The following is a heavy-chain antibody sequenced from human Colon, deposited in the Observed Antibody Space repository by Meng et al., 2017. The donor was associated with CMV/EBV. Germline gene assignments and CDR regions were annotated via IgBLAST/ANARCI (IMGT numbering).Heavy chain of an antibody. J-gene: IGHJ4*02. D-gene: IGHD3-22*01. CDR2: IIPILGVA. Sequence: SVKVSCKASGGTYSNYAISWVRQAPGQGLEWMGGIIPILGVASDAQRFQRRVTITADKSTSTAYMELSSLMSEDTAVYYCAIQPYEGSRYYHYYFEYWGQGTLVPSPQ. CDR3: AIQPYEGSRYYHYYFEY. V-gene: IGHV1-69*10. CDR1: GGTYSNYA.